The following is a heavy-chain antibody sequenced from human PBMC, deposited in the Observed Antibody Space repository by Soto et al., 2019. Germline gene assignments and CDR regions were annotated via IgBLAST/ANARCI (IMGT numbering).Heavy chain of an antibody. CDR1: GGTFSSYA. CDR2: IIPIFGTA. J-gene: IGHJ4*02. D-gene: IGHD6-19*01. CDR3: ARGVYSSGWYDYFDY. Sequence: GASVKVSCKASGGTFSSYAISWVRQAPGQGLEWMGGIIPIFGTANYAQKFQGRVTITADESTSTAYMELSSLRSEDTAVYYCARGVYSSGWYDYFDYWGQGTLVTVS. V-gene: IGHV1-69*13.